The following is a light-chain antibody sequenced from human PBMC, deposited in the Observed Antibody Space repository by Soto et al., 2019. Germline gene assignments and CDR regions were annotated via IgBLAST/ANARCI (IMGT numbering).Light chain of an antibody. CDR3: CSYAGSSTFV. J-gene: IGLJ1*01. CDR1: SSDVGSYNL. CDR2: EVS. V-gene: IGLV2-23*02. Sequence: QSALTQPASVSGSPGQSITISCTGTSSDVGSYNLVSWYQQHAGKAPKVMIYEVSKRPSGVSNRISGSESGNTASLTISGLQAEDEADYYCCSYAGSSTFVFGTGTKVTVL.